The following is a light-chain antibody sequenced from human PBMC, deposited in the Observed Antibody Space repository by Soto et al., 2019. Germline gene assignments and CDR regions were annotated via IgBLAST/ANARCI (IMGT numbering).Light chain of an antibody. CDR3: CSYSGSYTFNYV. J-gene: IGLJ1*01. CDR2: DVS. V-gene: IGLV2-11*01. CDR1: SSDVGGYNY. Sequence: QSVLTQPRSVSGSPGQSVTISCTGTSSDVGGYNYVSWYQQHPGKAPKLMIYDVSNRPSGVPDRFSGSKSGNTASLTISGLQAEDEADDYCCSYSGSYTFNYVFGTGTKLTVL.